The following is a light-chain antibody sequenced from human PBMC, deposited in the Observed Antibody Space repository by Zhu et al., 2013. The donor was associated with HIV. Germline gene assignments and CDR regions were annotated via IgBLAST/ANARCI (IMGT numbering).Light chain of an antibody. CDR2: AAT. J-gene: IGKJ2*01. CDR1: QGINTY. Sequence: DIQLTQSPSFLSGSVEDTVRITCRASQGINTYLAWYQQKPGRAPKLLIYAATSLQSGVPSRFSGDVSGTDFTLTITSLQPDDFGTYYCQQSYSTPRMFTFGLGTKLEIK. V-gene: IGKV1-39*01. CDR3: QQSYSTPRMFT.